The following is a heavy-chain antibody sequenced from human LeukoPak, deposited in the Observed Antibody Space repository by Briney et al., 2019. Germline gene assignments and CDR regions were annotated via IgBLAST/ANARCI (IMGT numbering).Heavy chain of an antibody. CDR2: INPNSGGT. V-gene: IGHV1-2*02. D-gene: IGHD3-22*01. CDR3: ARTSLDSSGYYPNY. CDR1: GYTFTRYG. J-gene: IGHJ4*02. Sequence: ASVKVSCKASGYTFTRYGITWVRQAPGQGLEWVGGINPNSGGTNYAQGFQGRVTMTRDTSISTAYMELSRLRSDDTAVYYCARTSLDSSGYYPNYWGQGTLVTVSS.